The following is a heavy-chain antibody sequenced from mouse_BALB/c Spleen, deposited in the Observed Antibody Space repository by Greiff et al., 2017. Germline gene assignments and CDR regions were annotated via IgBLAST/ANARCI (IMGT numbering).Heavy chain of an antibody. J-gene: IGHJ3*01. CDR3: AREMDY. CDR1: GFTFSSYA. CDR2: ISSGGSYT. Sequence: EVQVVESGGGLVKPGGSLKLSCAASGFTFSSYAMSWVRQSPEKRLEWVAEISSGGSYTYYPDTVTGRFTISRDNAKNNLYLEMSSLRSEDTAMYYCAREMDYWGQGTLVTVSA. V-gene: IGHV5-9-4*01. D-gene: IGHD2-3*01.